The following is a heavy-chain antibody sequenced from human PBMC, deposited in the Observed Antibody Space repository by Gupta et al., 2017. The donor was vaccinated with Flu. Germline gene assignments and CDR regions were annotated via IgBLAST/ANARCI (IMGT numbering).Heavy chain of an antibody. Sequence: GSSNYIYYTDSVKGRFTISRDNAKKLLYLQMSSLRVEDTAVCYCARGISSSWYGPSDYWGQGTLVSVPS. V-gene: IGHV3-21*01. D-gene: IGHD6-13*01. J-gene: IGHJ4*02. CDR2: GSSNYI. CDR3: ARGISSSWYGPSDY.